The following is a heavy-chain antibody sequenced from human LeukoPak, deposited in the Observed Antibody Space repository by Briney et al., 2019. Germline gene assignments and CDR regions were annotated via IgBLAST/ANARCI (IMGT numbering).Heavy chain of an antibody. V-gene: IGHV3-74*01. J-gene: IGHJ4*02. CDR2: INTDGSST. Sequence: PGGSLRLSCVASGFTFSSYWMHWVRQAPGKGLVWVSRINTDGSSTNYADSVKGRFTISRDNAKNSLYLQMNSLRAEDTAVYYCAREYSSSWYERGYYFDYWGQGTLVTVSS. CDR3: AREYSSSWYERGYYFDY. CDR1: GFTFSSYW. D-gene: IGHD6-13*01.